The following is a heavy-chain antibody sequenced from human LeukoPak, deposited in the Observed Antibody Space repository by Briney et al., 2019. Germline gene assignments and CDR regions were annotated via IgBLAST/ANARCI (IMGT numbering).Heavy chain of an antibody. CDR3: AREAWLRFNGY. CDR2: ISSSSSTI. D-gene: IGHD5-12*01. V-gene: IGHV3-48*01. Sequence: PGGSLRLSCAASGFTFSSYSMNWVRQAPGKGLEWVSYISSSSSTIYYADSVKGRFTISRDNAKNSLYLQMNSLRAEDTAVYYCAREAWLRFNGYWGQGTLVTVSS. J-gene: IGHJ4*02. CDR1: GFTFSSYS.